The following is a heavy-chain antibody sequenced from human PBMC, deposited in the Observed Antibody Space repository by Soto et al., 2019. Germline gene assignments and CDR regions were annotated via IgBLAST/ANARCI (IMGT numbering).Heavy chain of an antibody. CDR3: ARSSGSYRPFDS. CDR1: GFTFSRYE. CDR2: ISPLDNTI. J-gene: IGHJ4*02. V-gene: IGHV3-48*03. D-gene: IGHD3-22*01. Sequence: PGGSLRLSCAASGFTFSRYEMNWVRQAPGKGLEWISHISPLDNTIYYAGSVKGRFTISSDNARSSLYLQMNSLRVEGTAVYYCARSSGSYRPFDSWGQGTLVTVSS.